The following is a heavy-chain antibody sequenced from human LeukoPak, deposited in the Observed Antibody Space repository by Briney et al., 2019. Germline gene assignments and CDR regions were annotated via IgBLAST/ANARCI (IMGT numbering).Heavy chain of an antibody. Sequence: GGSLRLSCAASGFTFSSYEMNWVRQAPGKGLEWVSYISSSGSTIYYADSVKGRFTISRDNAKNSLYLQMNSLRAEDTAVYYCARDMGGYYYDILTGYSWDYWGQGTLDTVSS. J-gene: IGHJ4*02. D-gene: IGHD3-9*01. V-gene: IGHV3-48*03. CDR2: ISSSGSTI. CDR3: ARDMGGYYYDILTGYSWDY. CDR1: GFTFSSYE.